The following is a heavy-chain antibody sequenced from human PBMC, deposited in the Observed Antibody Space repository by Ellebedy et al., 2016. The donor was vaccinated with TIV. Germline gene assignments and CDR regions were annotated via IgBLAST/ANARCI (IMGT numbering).Heavy chain of an antibody. CDR3: ARDRPGIAVAGTAYYYYYYGMDV. V-gene: IGHV1-2*02. CDR2: INPNSGGT. D-gene: IGHD6-19*01. Sequence: ASVKVSXKASGYTFTGYYMHWVRQAPGQGLEWMGWINPNSGGTNYAQKFQGRVTMTRDTSISTAYMELSRLRSDDTAVYYCARDRPGIAVAGTAYYYYYYGMDVWGQGTTVTVSS. J-gene: IGHJ6*02. CDR1: GYTFTGYY.